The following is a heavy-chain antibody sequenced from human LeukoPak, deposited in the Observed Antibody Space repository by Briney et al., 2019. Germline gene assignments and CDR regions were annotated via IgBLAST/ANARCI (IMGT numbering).Heavy chain of an antibody. CDR1: GYTFTGYY. D-gene: IGHD2-2*01. Sequence: ASVTVSFKASGYTFTGYYMHWVRQAPGQGLEWMGWINPNSGGTNYAQKFQGRVTMTRDTSISTAYMELSRLRSDDTAVYYCARNYCSSTSCYHHDAFDIWGQGTMVTVSS. V-gene: IGHV1-2*02. J-gene: IGHJ3*02. CDR2: INPNSGGT. CDR3: ARNYCSSTSCYHHDAFDI.